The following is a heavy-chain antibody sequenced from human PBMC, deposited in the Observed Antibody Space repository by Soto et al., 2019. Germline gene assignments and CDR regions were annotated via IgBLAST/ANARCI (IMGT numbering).Heavy chain of an antibody. CDR2: IDWDDDK. CDR1: AFSLSTSGMC. D-gene: IGHD5-18*01. CDR3: ARIRRYSYGPTYFAY. J-gene: IGHJ4*02. Sequence: SGPTLVNPTQTLTLTCTLSAFSLSTSGMCVSWIRQPPGKALEWLALIDWDDDKYYSTSLKTRLTISKDTSKNQVVLTMTNMDPVDTATYYCARIRRYSYGPTYFAYWGQGTLVTVSS. V-gene: IGHV2-70*01.